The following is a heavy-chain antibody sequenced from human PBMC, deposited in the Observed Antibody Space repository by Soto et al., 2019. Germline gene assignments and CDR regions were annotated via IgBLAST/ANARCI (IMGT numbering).Heavy chain of an antibody. V-gene: IGHV3-74*01. CDR3: ARIPYSDTDPCP. J-gene: IGHJ5*02. Sequence: EVQLVESGGGLVQPGGSLRLSCAASGFAFSTKWMHWARQGPGKGLVWVSRINIDGTTTNYADSVKGRFTISRDNAKNMLYLQMDSLRAEDTAVYYCARIPYSDTDPCPWGQGTLVTVSS. CDR1: GFAFSTKW. D-gene: IGHD1-26*01. CDR2: INIDGTTT.